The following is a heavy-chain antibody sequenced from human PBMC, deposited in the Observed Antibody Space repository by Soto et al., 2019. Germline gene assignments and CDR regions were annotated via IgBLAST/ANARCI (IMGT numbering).Heavy chain of an antibody. CDR3: ATDSYSGYDLRHFDY. Sequence: GASVKVSCKVSGYTLTELSMHWVRQAPGKGLEWMGGFDPEDGETIYAQKFQGRVTMTEDTSTDTAYMELSSLRSEDTAVYYCATDSYSGYDLRHFDYWGQGTLVTVSS. V-gene: IGHV1-24*01. CDR1: GYTLTELS. J-gene: IGHJ4*02. D-gene: IGHD5-12*01. CDR2: FDPEDGET.